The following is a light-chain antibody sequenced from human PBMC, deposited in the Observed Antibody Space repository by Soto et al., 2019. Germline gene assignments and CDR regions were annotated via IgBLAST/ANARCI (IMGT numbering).Light chain of an antibody. V-gene: IGKV3-20*01. CDR3: QQYGRA. CDR1: QSVSSN. CDR2: GAS. J-gene: IGKJ5*01. Sequence: MVMTQSPSTLSVSPLYRATLSCRASQSVSSNLAWYQQKPGQAPRLLIYGASSRATGIPDRFSGSGSGTDFTLTISRLEPEDFAVYYCQQYGRAFGQGTRLEI.